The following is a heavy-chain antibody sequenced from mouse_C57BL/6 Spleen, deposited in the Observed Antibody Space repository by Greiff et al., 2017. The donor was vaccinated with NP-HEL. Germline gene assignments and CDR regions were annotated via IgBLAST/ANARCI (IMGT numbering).Heavy chain of an antibody. CDR2: ISSGGDYI. CDR3: TRAYYSNYEVYYFDY. D-gene: IGHD2-5*01. J-gene: IGHJ2*01. CDR1: GFTFSSYA. Sequence: EVKVVESGEGLVKPGGSLKLSCAASGFTFSSYAMSWVRQTPEKRLEWVAYISSGGDYIYYADTVKGRFTISRDNARNTLYLQMSSLKSEDTAMYYCTRAYYSNYEVYYFDYWGQGTTLTVSS. V-gene: IGHV5-9-1*02.